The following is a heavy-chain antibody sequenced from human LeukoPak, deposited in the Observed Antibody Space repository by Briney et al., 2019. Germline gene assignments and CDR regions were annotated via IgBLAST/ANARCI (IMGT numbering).Heavy chain of an antibody. V-gene: IGHV3-30*03. D-gene: IGHD3-10*01. Sequence: GGSLRLSCAASGFTFSSYGMHWVRQAPGKGLEWVAVISYDGSNKYYADSVKGRFTISRDNSKNTLYLQMNSLRAEDTAVYYCARTPYTLWFGELFWFDYWGQGTLVTVSS. CDR3: ARTPYTLWFGELFWFDY. J-gene: IGHJ4*02. CDR1: GFTFSSYG. CDR2: ISYDGSNK.